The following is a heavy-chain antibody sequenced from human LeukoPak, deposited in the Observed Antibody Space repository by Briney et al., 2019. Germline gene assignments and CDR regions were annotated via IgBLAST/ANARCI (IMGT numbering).Heavy chain of an antibody. Sequence: GGSLRLSCAASGFTFTNNFMSWVRQVPGKGLEWVANIKQDGSETTYADSVRGRFTIFRDNAKDSVYLQMNSLRAEDSATYYCVREGSYFFDFWGQGTLVTVSS. J-gene: IGHJ4*01. V-gene: IGHV3-7*01. CDR1: GFTFTNNF. CDR3: VREGSYFFDF. D-gene: IGHD1-26*01. CDR2: IKQDGSET.